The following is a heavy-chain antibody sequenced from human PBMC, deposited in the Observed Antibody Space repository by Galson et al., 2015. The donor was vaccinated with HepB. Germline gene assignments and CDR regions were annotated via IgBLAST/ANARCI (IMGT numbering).Heavy chain of an antibody. CDR2: IYYSGST. V-gene: IGHV4-39*01. J-gene: IGHJ5*02. D-gene: IGHD1-26*01. Sequence: ETLSLTCTVSGGSINGSNYYWGWIRQPPGKGLEWIGSIYYSGSTYYNPSLKSRVTISVDTSKNQFCLKLSSVTAADTALYYCARPKWEFTNWFDPWGQGTLVTVSS. CDR3: ARPKWEFTNWFDP. CDR1: GGSINGSNYY.